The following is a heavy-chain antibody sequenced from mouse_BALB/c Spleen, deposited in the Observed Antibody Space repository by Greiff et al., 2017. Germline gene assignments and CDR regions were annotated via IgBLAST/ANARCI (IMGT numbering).Heavy chain of an antibody. V-gene: IGHV1-69*02. CDR2: IDPSDSET. D-gene: IGHD2-10*01. J-gene: IGHJ4*01. Sequence: VQLQQPGAELVKPGAPVKLSCKASGYTFTSYWMNWVKQRPGRGLEWIGRIDPSDSETHYNQKFKDKATLTVDKSSSTAYIQLSSLTSEDSAVYYCARPAYYGNPYAMYYWGQGTSVTVSS. CDR1: GYTFTSYW. CDR3: ARPAYYGNPYAMYY.